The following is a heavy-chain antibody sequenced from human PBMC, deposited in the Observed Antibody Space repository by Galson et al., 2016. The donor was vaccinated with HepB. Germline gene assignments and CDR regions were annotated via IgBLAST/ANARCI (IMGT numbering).Heavy chain of an antibody. J-gene: IGHJ3*02. CDR1: GFTFSRIA. CDR3: ARVIGGTLDALDT. CDR2: ISYGGGSN. D-gene: IGHD2-21*01. V-gene: IGHV3-30*04. Sequence: SLRLSCAASGFTFSRIAMHWVRQAPGKGLKWVAVISYGGGSNYYADSVKGRFTVSRDNSKNTLYLQMNSLRAEDSAVYYCARVIGGTLDALDTWGQGTMVTVSS.